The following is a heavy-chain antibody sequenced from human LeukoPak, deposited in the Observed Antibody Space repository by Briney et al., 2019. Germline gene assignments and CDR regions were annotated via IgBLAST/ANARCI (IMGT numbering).Heavy chain of an antibody. CDR3: AELGITMIGGV. D-gene: IGHD3-10*02. V-gene: IGHV3-48*03. Sequence: GGSLRLSCAASGFTFSDYEMNWVRQAPGKGLEWVSYISSSDSTIYYADSVKGRSTISRDNAKNSLYLQMNSLRAEDTAVYYCAELGITMIGGVWGKGTTVTISS. J-gene: IGHJ6*04. CDR2: ISSSDSTI. CDR1: GFTFSDYE.